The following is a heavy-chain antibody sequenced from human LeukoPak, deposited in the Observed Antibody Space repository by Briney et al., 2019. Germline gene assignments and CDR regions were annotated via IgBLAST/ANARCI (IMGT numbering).Heavy chain of an antibody. J-gene: IGHJ4*02. D-gene: IGHD1-26*01. V-gene: IGHV3-21*01. CDR1: GFTFSSYS. CDR2: ISSSSSYI. CDR3: ARDPANSGSYLDY. Sequence: KSGGSLRLSCAASGFTFSSYSMNWVRQAPGKGLEWVSSISSSSSYIYYADSVKGRFTISRDNSKNTLYLQMNSLRAEGTAVYYCARDPANSGSYLDYWGQGTLVTIPS.